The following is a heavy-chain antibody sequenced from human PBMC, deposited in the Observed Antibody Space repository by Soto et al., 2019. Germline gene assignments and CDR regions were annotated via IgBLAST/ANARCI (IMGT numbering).Heavy chain of an antibody. CDR1: SGSISFYY. V-gene: IGHV4-59*01. Sequence: SETLSLTCTVSSGSISFYYWGWIRQPPGKGLEWIGYIHYTGNTNSNPSLKGRATLSIDPSWNQFSLKLRSVTVADTAVYYCAAGDYPTALSYREITWLEPWGQETLHTVSS. J-gene: IGHJ5*02. D-gene: IGHD2-21*02. CDR3: AAGDYPTALSYREITWLEP. CDR2: IHYTGNT.